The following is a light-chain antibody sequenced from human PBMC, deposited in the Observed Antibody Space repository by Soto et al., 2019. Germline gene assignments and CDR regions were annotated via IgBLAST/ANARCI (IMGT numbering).Light chain of an antibody. V-gene: IGKV3-20*01. Sequence: EMVMTQSPATLSVSPGERAALSCSASQIVYGRQLAWYQHKPGQAPRLLMYGVSSRATGIPDRFTGSGSGADFTLTISRLEPEDFAVYYCQVYGPSPPITFGQGTRLENK. CDR2: GVS. J-gene: IGKJ5*01. CDR1: QIVYGRQ. CDR3: QVYGPSPPIT.